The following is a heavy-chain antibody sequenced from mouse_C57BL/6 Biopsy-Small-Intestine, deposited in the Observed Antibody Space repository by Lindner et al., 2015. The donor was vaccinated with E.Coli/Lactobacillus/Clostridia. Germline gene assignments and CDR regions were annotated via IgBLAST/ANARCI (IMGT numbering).Heavy chain of an antibody. Sequence: SVKVSCKASGYSFTDYYIHWVRQAPGQGLEWMGWINPKSGDTKYAENFQGWVTMTTDTSISTAYMELSSLRSNDTAIYYCTRDLRGQWLVRADYWGQGTRVTVSS. D-gene: IGHD3-3*01. CDR1: GYSFTDYY. CDR3: TRDLRGQWLVRADY. CDR2: INPKSGDT. V-gene: IGHV1-66*01. J-gene: IGHJ4*01.